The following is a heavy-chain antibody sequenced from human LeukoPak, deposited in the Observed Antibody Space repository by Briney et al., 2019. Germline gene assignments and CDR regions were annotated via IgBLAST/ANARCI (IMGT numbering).Heavy chain of an antibody. CDR3: ARVGDCGRASCYAIDY. CDR1: GFTVSSNY. CDR2: IYSGGST. D-gene: IGHD2-2*01. J-gene: IGHJ4*02. V-gene: IGHV3-66*01. Sequence: GGALRLSCAASGFTVSSNYISWVRQAPGKGLGWVSIIYSGGSTYYTDSVRGRFIISRDISKNTLYLQMNSLRAEDTAVYYCARVGDCGRASCYAIDYWGQGTLVTVSS.